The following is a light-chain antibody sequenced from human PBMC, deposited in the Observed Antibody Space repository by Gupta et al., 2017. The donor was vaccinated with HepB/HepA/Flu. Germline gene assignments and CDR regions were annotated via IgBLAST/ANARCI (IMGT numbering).Light chain of an antibody. CDR1: SSDVGGYNS. CDR3: TSFKSGSTRVR. CDR2: EVS. J-gene: IGLJ2*01. Sequence: QSGLTQPASVPRSPGQSITIPCTGTSSDVGGYNSVSWYQQYPGRAPKLLIYEVSNRPSGVSNRFSGSKTGNSASLTIYGLQAEDEAVYYCTSFKSGSTRVRFGGGTELTVL. V-gene: IGLV2-14*01.